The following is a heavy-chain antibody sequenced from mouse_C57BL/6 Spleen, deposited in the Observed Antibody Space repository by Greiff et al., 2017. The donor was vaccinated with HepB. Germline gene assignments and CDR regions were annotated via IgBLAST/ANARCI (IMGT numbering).Heavy chain of an antibody. D-gene: IGHD1-1*01. CDR1: GYTFTSYT. Sequence: QVQLQQSGAELARPGASVEMSCKASGYTFTSYTMHWVKQRPGQGLEWIGYINPSSGYTKYNQKFKDKATLTADKSSSTAYMQLSSLTSEDSAVYYCARSPLPNYYGSSPLDYWGQGTTLTVSS. CDR3: ARSPLPNYYGSSPLDY. J-gene: IGHJ2*01. V-gene: IGHV1-4*01. CDR2: INPSSGYT.